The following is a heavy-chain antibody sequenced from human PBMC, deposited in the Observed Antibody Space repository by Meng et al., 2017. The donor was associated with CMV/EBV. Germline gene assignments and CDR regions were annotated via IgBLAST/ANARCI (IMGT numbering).Heavy chain of an antibody. CDR2: INHSGST. CDR3: ARGVGGWFDP. Sequence: QGELQQWGERLLDPCETLSLPWAVYGGSFSGYDWSWIRQPPGKGLEWIGEINHSGSTNYNPSLKSRVTISVDTSKNQFSLKLSSVTAADTAVYYCARGVGGWFDPWGQGTLVTVSS. V-gene: IGHV4-34*01. CDR1: GGSFSGYD. J-gene: IGHJ5*02. D-gene: IGHD1-26*01.